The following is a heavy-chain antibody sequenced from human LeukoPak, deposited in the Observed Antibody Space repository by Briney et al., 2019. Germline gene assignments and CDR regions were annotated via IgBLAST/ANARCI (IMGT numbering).Heavy chain of an antibody. CDR1: GYTFTSYA. D-gene: IGHD3-3*01. CDR3: ARETPPRAIIHRFDP. J-gene: IGHJ5*02. V-gene: IGHV1-3*01. Sequence: GASVKVSCKASGYTFTSYAMHWVRQAPGQRLEWMGWINAGNGNTKYSQKFQGRVTITRDTSASTAYMELSSLRSEDTAVYYCARETPPRAIIHRFDPWGQGTLVTVSS. CDR2: INAGNGNT.